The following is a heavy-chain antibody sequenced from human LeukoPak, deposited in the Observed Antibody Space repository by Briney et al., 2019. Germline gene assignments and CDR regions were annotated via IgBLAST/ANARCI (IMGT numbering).Heavy chain of an antibody. CDR3: ARMVEDSSGYYPDY. D-gene: IGHD3-22*01. V-gene: IGHV4-39*07. Sequence: SETLSLTCTVSGGSISSSSYYWGWIRQPPGKGLEWIGSIYYSGSTYYNPSLKSRVTISVDTSKNQFSLKLSSVTAEDTAVYYCARMVEDSSGYYPDYWGQGTLVTVSS. CDR1: GGSISSSSYY. J-gene: IGHJ4*02. CDR2: IYYSGST.